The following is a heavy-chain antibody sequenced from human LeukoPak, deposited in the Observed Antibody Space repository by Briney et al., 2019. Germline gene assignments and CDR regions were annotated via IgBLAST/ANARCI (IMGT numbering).Heavy chain of an antibody. Sequence: SVKVSCKASGYTLTRYGVSWARQAPGQGLEGMDWLTAYNGNTHYAQKLQRRVSMTTDTSTSKAYMELRRLRSDDTAVYYCARTIVADHSSGWYSDRHFDYWGQGTLVTVSS. CDR3: ARTIVADHSSGWYSDRHFDY. J-gene: IGHJ4*02. D-gene: IGHD6-19*01. CDR2: LTAYNGNT. CDR1: GYTLTRYG. V-gene: IGHV1-18*01.